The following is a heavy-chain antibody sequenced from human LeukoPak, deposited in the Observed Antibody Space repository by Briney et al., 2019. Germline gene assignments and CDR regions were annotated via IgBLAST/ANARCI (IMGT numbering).Heavy chain of an antibody. V-gene: IGHV3-48*01. CDR1: GFTFIKGW. D-gene: IGHD3-22*01. CDR2: ISSSSSTI. J-gene: IGHJ6*03. CDR3: ARVEISYYDSSGYYYENYYYYMDV. Sequence: GGSLRLSCTASGFTFIKGWMSWVRQAPGKGLEWVSYISSSSSTIYYADSVKGRFTISRDNAKNSLYLQMNSLRAEDTAVYYCARVEISYYDSSGYYYENYYYYMDVWGKGTTVTISS.